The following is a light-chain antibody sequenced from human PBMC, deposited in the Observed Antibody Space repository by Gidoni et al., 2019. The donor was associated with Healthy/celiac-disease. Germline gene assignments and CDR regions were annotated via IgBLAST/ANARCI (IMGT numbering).Light chain of an antibody. J-gene: IGLJ1*01. CDR3: QSADSSGTYYV. V-gene: IGLV3-25*03. CDR2: KDS. CDR1: SLPKPY. Sequence: SYDLTQPLSVSVSPGQTARITCSGDSLPKPYAYWYQQKPGQAPVLVIYKDSERPSEIPERFSGSSSGTTVTLTISGVQAEDEADYYCQSADSSGTYYVFGTGTKVTVL.